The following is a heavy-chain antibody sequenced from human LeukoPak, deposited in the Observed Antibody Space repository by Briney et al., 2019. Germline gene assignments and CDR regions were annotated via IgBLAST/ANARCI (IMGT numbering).Heavy chain of an antibody. Sequence: GASVKVSCKASGYTFTSYGISWVRQAPGQGLEWMGWISAYNGNTNYAQKLQGRVTMTTDTSTSTAYMELRSLRSDDTAVYYCARAPVRKYYYDSSGWTLNAEYFQHWGQGTLVTVSS. J-gene: IGHJ1*01. V-gene: IGHV1-18*01. CDR1: GYTFTSYG. D-gene: IGHD3-22*01. CDR2: ISAYNGNT. CDR3: ARAPVRKYYYDSSGWTLNAEYFQH.